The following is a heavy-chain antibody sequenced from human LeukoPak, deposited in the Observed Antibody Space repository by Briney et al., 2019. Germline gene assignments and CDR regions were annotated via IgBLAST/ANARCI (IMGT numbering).Heavy chain of an antibody. Sequence: SETLSLTCAVSGGSVTTYHWTWIRQPPGKGLEWIGHIHYSGGADYNPSLKSRVTISVDKSKNQFSLKLSSVTAADTAVYYCARPFLVGATSWFDPWGQGTLVTVSS. CDR2: IHYSGGA. V-gene: IGHV4-59*02. J-gene: IGHJ5*02. CDR1: GGSVTTYH. CDR3: ARPFLVGATSWFDP. D-gene: IGHD1-26*01.